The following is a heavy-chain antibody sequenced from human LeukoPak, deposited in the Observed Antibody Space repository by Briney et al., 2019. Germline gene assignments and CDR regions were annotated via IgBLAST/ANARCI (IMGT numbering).Heavy chain of an antibody. V-gene: IGHV4-34*01. D-gene: IGHD3-22*01. J-gene: IGHJ4*02. CDR1: GGSFSGYY. Sequence: SETLSLTCAVYGGSFSGYYWSWIRQPPGKGLEWIGEINHSGSTNYNPSLKSRVTISVDTSKNQFSLKLSSVTAADTAVYYCARGPAGDSRITMIVPAYYFDYWGQGTLVTVSS. CDR2: INHSGST. CDR3: ARGPAGDSRITMIVPAYYFDY.